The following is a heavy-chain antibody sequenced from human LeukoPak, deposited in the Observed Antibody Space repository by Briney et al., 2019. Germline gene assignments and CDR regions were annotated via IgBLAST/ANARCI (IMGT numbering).Heavy chain of an antibody. CDR1: GYTFISYG. CDR2: ISAYNGNT. Sequence: ASVKVSCKASGYTFISYGISWVRQAPGQGLEWMGWISAYNGNTNYAQRLQGRVTMTTDTSTSTAYMELRSLRSDDTAVYYCARDSLRLLWFGEFLPFDYWGQGTLVTVSS. J-gene: IGHJ4*02. D-gene: IGHD3-10*01. CDR3: ARDSLRLLWFGEFLPFDY. V-gene: IGHV1-18*01.